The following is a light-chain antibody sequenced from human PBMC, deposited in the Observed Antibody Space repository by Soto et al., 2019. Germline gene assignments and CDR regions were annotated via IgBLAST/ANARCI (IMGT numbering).Light chain of an antibody. V-gene: IGKV1D-12*01. CDR2: DAS. Sequence: DIQLTQPQSSVSASVCDSXXITCXASQGVRSCLAWYQQKLGQAPNXXVYDASTLQSGVPSRFSGSGSGTDFTLTISSLQPEDFATYYCQQAKSFPLTFGGGTKVDIK. CDR3: QQAKSFPLT. CDR1: QGVRSC. J-gene: IGKJ4*01.